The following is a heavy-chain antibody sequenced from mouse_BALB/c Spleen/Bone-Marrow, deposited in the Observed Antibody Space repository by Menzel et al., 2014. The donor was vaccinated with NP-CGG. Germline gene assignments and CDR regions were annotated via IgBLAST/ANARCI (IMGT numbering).Heavy chain of an antibody. D-gene: IGHD2-3*01. CDR1: GYTFSSYW. Sequence: QVQLQQSGAELMKPGASVKIPCKATGYTFSSYWIEWVKQRPGHGLEWIGEILPGSGSTNYNEKFKGKATYTADTSSNTAYMQLSSLTSEDSAVYYCARSDGYYYAMDYWGQGTSVTVSS. CDR3: ARSDGYYYAMDY. CDR2: ILPGSGST. J-gene: IGHJ4*01. V-gene: IGHV1-9*01.